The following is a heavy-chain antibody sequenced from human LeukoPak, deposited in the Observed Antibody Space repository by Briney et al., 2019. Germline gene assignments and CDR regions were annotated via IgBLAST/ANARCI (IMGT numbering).Heavy chain of an antibody. CDR3: ARGKGRYDTLTGDGYFMDV. Sequence: GGSLRLSCAASGFTFSSYEMNWVRQAPGKGLEWVSYISSSGSTIYYADSVKGRFTISRDNAKNSLYLQMNSLRAEDTAVYYCARGKGRYDTLTGDGYFMDVWGKGTTVTISS. CDR2: ISSSGSTI. J-gene: IGHJ6*04. CDR1: GFTFSSYE. V-gene: IGHV3-48*03. D-gene: IGHD3-9*01.